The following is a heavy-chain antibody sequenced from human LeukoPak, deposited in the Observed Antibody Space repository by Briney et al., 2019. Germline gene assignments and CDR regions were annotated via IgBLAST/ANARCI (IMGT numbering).Heavy chain of an antibody. CDR2: IHYSGTT. D-gene: IGHD4-11*01. CDR1: GGSINSHYY. V-gene: IGHV4-59*01. CDR3: AREDYSKYHFDY. Sequence: SETLSLTCTVSGGSINSHYYWSWIRQPPGKGLEWIGYIHYSGTTNYKSSLKSRVTISVDTSKNQFSLKLSSVTAADTAVYYCAREDYSKYHFDYWGQGTLVTVSS. J-gene: IGHJ4*02.